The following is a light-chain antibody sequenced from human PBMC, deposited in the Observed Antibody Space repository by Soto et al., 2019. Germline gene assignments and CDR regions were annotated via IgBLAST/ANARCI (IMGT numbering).Light chain of an antibody. V-gene: IGLV2-23*02. CDR1: SSDVGSYNL. Sequence: QPVLTQPASVSGSPGQSITISCTGTSSDVGSYNLVSWYQQHPGKAPKLMIYEVSKRPSGVSNRFSGSKSGNTASLTISGLQSDDEADYYCCSYAGSSTFYVFGTGTKVTVL. CDR2: EVS. CDR3: CSYAGSSTFYV. J-gene: IGLJ1*01.